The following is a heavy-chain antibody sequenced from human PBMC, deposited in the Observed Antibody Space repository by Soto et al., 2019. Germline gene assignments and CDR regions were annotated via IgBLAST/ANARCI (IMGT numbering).Heavy chain of an antibody. CDR3: ARVRKSSGWYEFDY. Sequence: VQLVETGGGLIQPGGSLRLSCAASGFTVSSNYMSWVRQAPGKGLEWVSVIYSGGSTYYADSVKGRFTISRDNSKNTLYLQMNSLRAEDTAVYYCARVRKSSGWYEFDYWGQGTLVTVSS. D-gene: IGHD6-19*01. CDR2: IYSGGST. CDR1: GFTVSSNY. J-gene: IGHJ4*02. V-gene: IGHV3-53*02.